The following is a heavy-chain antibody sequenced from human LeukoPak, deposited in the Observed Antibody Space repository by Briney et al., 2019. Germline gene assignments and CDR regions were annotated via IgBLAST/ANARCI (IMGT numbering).Heavy chain of an antibody. D-gene: IGHD4-17*01. CDR2: INPSGGST. CDR1: GYTFTSYY. J-gene: IGHJ4*02. V-gene: IGHV1-46*01. Sequence: ASVKVSCKASGYTFTSYYMHWVRQAPGQGLEWMGIINPSGGSTNYAQKLQGRVTMTTDTSTSTAYMELRSLRSDDTAVYYCARDVPSETDYGDYGVYDYWGQGTLVTVSS. CDR3: ARDVPSETDYGDYGVYDY.